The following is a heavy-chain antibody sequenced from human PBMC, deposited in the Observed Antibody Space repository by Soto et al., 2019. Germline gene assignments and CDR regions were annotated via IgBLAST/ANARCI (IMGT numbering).Heavy chain of an antibody. Sequence: SGYTFTSYDINWVRQATGQGLEWMGWMNPNSGNTGYAQKFQGRVTMTRNTSISTAYMELSSLRSEDTAVYYCARADSITIFGVVIRYGMDVWGQGTTVTVSS. CDR2: MNPNSGNT. V-gene: IGHV1-8*01. J-gene: IGHJ6*02. CDR1: GYTFTSYD. D-gene: IGHD3-3*01. CDR3: ARADSITIFGVVIRYGMDV.